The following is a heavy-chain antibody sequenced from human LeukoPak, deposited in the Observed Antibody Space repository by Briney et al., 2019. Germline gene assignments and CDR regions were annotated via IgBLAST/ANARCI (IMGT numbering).Heavy chain of an antibody. V-gene: IGHV1-18*01. J-gene: IGHJ3*02. D-gene: IGHD3-22*01. CDR1: GYTFTSYG. CDR2: ISAYNGNT. Sequence: ASVKVSCKASGYTFTSYGISWVRQAPGQGLEWMGWISAYNGNTNYAQKLQGRVTMTTDTSTSTAYMELRSLRSDDTAVYYCAVTYYYDSSGYSHLGIRGQGTMVTVSS. CDR3: AVTYYYDSSGYSHLGI.